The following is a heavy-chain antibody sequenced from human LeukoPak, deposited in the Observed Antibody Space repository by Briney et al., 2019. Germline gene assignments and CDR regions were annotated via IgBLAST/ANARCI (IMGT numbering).Heavy chain of an antibody. D-gene: IGHD2-15*01. Sequence: GGSLRLSCAASGFTVSSNYMSWVRQAPGKGLEWVSVIYSGGSTYYADSVKGRFTISRDNSKNTLYLQMNSLRAEDTAVYYCVRYCSGGSCYSSFDYWGQGTLVTVPS. CDR2: IYSGGST. CDR1: GFTVSSNY. V-gene: IGHV3-53*01. J-gene: IGHJ4*02. CDR3: VRYCSGGSCYSSFDY.